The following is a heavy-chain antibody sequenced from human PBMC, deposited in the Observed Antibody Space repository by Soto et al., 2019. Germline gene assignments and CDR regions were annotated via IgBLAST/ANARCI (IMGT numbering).Heavy chain of an antibody. CDR2: INTYNGDT. CDR1: GYSFTNFG. CDR3: ARPDEGAYGSNHHYYYALDV. D-gene: IGHD1-26*01. J-gene: IGHJ6*02. Sequence: QLVQSGNEVKKPGASVKVSCKASGYSFTNFGISWVRKAPGQGLEWMGWINTYNGDTYYAQKFQGRVTMTTDTSTTTAYMDLSILRSDDTAVYYCARPDEGAYGSNHHYYYALDVWGQGTTVTVSS. V-gene: IGHV1-18*01.